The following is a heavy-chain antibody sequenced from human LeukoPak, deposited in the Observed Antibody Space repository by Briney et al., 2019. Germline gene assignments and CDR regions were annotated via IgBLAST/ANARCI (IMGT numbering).Heavy chain of an antibody. CDR2: ISSSSSYI. CDR1: GFTFSSYS. D-gene: IGHD3-9*01. Sequence: PGGSLRLSCAASGFTFSSYSVNWVRQAPGKGLEWVSSISSSSSYIYYADSVKGRFTISRDNAKNSLYLQMNSLRAEDTAVYYCARILLRYFDWPLPDAFDIWGQGTMVTVSS. V-gene: IGHV3-21*01. J-gene: IGHJ3*02. CDR3: ARILLRYFDWPLPDAFDI.